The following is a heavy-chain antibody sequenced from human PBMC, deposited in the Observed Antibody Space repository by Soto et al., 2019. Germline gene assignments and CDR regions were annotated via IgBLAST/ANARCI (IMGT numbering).Heavy chain of an antibody. J-gene: IGHJ5*02. D-gene: IGHD3-16*02. CDR2: IYTSGST. CDR1: GGSISSYY. V-gene: IGHV4-4*07. CDR3: ARQYDYAWGSYRPAGFDP. Sequence: PSETLSLTCTVSGGSISSYYWSWIRQPAGKGLEWIGRIYTSGSTNYNPSLKSRVTMSVDTSKNQFSLKLSSVTAADTAVYYCARQYDYAWGSYRPAGFDPWGQGTLVTVSS.